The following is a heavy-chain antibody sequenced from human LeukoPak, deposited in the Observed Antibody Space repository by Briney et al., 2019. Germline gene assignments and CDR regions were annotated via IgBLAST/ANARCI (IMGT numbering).Heavy chain of an antibody. CDR3: ASSGSYRFDY. CDR2: ISGSGGST. Sequence: GGSLRLSCAASGFTFSSYAMSWVRQAPGKGLEWVSVISGSGGSTYYADSVKGRFTISSDNSKNTLYLQMNSLSDEDTAVYYCASSGSYRFDYWGQGTLVTVSS. J-gene: IGHJ4*02. D-gene: IGHD1-26*01. V-gene: IGHV3-23*01. CDR1: GFTFSSYA.